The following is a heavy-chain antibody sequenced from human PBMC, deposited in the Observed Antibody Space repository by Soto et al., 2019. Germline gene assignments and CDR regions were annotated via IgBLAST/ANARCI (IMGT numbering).Heavy chain of an antibody. CDR1: GYTFTSYY. CDR2: INPSGGST. D-gene: IGHD2-2*01. Sequence: VASVKVSCKASGYTFTSYYMHWVRQAPGQGLEWMGIINPSGGSTSYAQKFQGRVTMTRDTSTSTVYMELSSLRSEDTAVYYCARNLDIVVAFYYGMDVWGQGTTVTVSS. V-gene: IGHV1-46*01. J-gene: IGHJ6*02. CDR3: ARNLDIVVAFYYGMDV.